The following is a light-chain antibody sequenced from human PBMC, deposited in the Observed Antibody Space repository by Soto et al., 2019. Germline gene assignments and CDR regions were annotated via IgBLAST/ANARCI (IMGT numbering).Light chain of an antibody. CDR3: AAWDDSWSVYV. V-gene: IGLV1-47*01. J-gene: IGLJ1*01. Sequence: QSVLTQPPSASGTPGQRVTISCSGSSSNIGSNYVYWYQQLPGTAPKLLIYRNNQRPSGVPDRFSGSKSGTSASLAISGLRSEDEADYYCAAWDDSWSVYVFGTGTKVTVL. CDR1: SSNIGSNY. CDR2: RNN.